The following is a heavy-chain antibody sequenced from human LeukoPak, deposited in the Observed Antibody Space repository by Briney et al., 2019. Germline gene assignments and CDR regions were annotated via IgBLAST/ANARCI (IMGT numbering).Heavy chain of an antibody. V-gene: IGHV4-59*12. CDR1: GGSISSYY. CDR3: ARDITPGGMDV. CDR2: IYYSGST. J-gene: IGHJ6*02. D-gene: IGHD1-14*01. Sequence: SETLSLTCTVSGGSISSYYWSWIRQPPGRGLEWTGYIYYSGSTNYNPSLKSRVTISVDTSKNQFSLKLSSVTAADTAVYYCARDITPGGMDVWGQGTTVTVSS.